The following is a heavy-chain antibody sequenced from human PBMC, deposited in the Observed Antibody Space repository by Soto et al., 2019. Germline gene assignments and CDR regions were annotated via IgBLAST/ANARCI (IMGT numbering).Heavy chain of an antibody. D-gene: IGHD1-7*01. J-gene: IGHJ6*02. CDR3: ARDWNYGGRYAPGYDGMSF. Sequence: ASETLSLTCTVSGGSISSGDYYWSWIRQAPGKGLEWIGYIYYSGSTYYNPSLKSRVTISVDTSKNQFSLKLSSVTAADTAVYYCARDWNYGGRYAPGYDGMSFWAQGTTDPVS. V-gene: IGHV4-30-4*01. CDR1: GGSISSGDYY. CDR2: IYYSGST.